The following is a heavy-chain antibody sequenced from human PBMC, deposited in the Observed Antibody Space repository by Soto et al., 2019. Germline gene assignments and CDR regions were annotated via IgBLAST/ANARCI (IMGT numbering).Heavy chain of an antibody. CDR1: GGTFSSYT. D-gene: IGHD1-7*01. CDR2: IIPILGIA. Sequence: SVKVSCKASGGTFSSYTISWVRQAPGQGLEWMGRIIPILGIANYAQKFQGRVTITADKSTSTAYMELSSLRSEDTAVYYCARPRFGSWNYIHDLGYWGQGTLVTVSS. J-gene: IGHJ4*02. CDR3: ARPRFGSWNYIHDLGY. V-gene: IGHV1-69*02.